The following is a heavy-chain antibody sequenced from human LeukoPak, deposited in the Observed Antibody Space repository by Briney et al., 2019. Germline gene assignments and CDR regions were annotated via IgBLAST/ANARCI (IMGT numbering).Heavy chain of an antibody. V-gene: IGHV3-13*04. CDR3: ARETGDVLLGAFDI. D-gene: IGHD3-9*01. Sequence: GGSLRLSSEASGFAFSGYDFHWVRQATGRGLEWVSAIGTVGDTHYLDSVKGRFTISRENAKNSLYLQMNSLRAGDTAVYYCARETGDVLLGAFDIWGQGTMVTVSS. CDR2: IGTVGDT. J-gene: IGHJ3*02. CDR1: GFAFSGYD.